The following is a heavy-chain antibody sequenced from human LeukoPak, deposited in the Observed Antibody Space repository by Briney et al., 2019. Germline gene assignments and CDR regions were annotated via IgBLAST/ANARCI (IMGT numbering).Heavy chain of an antibody. CDR1: GYSFTSYW. J-gene: IGHJ4*02. CDR2: IYPGDSDT. V-gene: IGHV5-51*01. Sequence: GESLKISCEGSGYSFTSYWIGWVRQMPGKGLEWMGIIYPGDSDTRYSPSFQGQVTISADKSISTAYLQWSSLKASDTAMYYCARLSGRWLQIRGYYFDYWGQGTLVTVSS. CDR3: ARLSGRWLQIRGYYFDY. D-gene: IGHD5-24*01.